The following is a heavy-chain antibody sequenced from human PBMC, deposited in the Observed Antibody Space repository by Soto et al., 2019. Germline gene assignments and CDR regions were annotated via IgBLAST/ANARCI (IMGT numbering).Heavy chain of an antibody. D-gene: IGHD6-13*01. J-gene: IGHJ4*02. Sequence: QVQLVQSGAEVKKPGSSVKVSCKASGGTFSSYAISWVRQAPGQGLEWMGGIIPIFGTANYAQKFQGRVTITADESTSTAYMKLSSLRSEDTAVYYCARGARYSSSWYGGDWGQGTLVTVSS. V-gene: IGHV1-69*01. CDR2: IIPIFGTA. CDR1: GGTFSSYA. CDR3: ARGARYSSSWYGGD.